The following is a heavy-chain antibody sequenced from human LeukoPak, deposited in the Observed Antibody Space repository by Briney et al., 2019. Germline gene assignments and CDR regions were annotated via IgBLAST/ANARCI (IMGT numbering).Heavy chain of an antibody. Sequence: SETLSLTCKVSGGSVSSDSYYWSWTRQPPGQGLEWIGYVHNSESTKYNASLKSRLTISVDTSKNQFSLEVTSVTAADTAVYYCARTNYGDYNWFDPWGQGTLVTVSS. CDR3: ARTNYGDYNWFDP. V-gene: IGHV4-61*01. CDR1: GGSVSSDSYY. D-gene: IGHD4-17*01. J-gene: IGHJ5*02. CDR2: VHNSEST.